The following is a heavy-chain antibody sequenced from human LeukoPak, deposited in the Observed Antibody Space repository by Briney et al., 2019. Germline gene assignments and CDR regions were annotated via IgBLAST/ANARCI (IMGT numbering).Heavy chain of an antibody. V-gene: IGHV3-74*01. CDR3: ATLAENRDSGYYDS. CDR1: GFTFSSYW. CDR2: INSDGSST. J-gene: IGHJ4*02. Sequence: PAGSLRLSCAASGFTFSSYWMHWVRQVPGKGLVLVSRINSDGSSTTYADSVKGRFTISRDNAKSTLYLQMNSLRAEDTAVYYCATLAENRDSGYYDSWGQGTLVTVSS. D-gene: IGHD3-10*01.